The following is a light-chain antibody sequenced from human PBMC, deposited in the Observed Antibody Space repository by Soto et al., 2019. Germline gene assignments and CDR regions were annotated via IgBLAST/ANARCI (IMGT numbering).Light chain of an antibody. Sequence: QSALTQPSSASGSPGQSVTISCTGTSSDVGAYKYVSWYQQYPGKAPKLMIYEVSKRPSGVPDRFSGSKSGNTASLTVSGLQADDDDDYYCTSYVGSDIWVFGGGTKVTVL. CDR1: SSDVGAYKY. CDR3: TSYVGSDIWV. J-gene: IGLJ3*02. CDR2: EVS. V-gene: IGLV2-8*01.